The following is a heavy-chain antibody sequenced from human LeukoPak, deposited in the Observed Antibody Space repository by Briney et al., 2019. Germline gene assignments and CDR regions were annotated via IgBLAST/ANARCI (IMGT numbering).Heavy chain of an antibody. D-gene: IGHD3-22*01. V-gene: IGHV3-48*01. CDR2: ISSSRSTV. J-gene: IGHJ3*02. CDR3: AMSYYFESSGLDAFDI. Sequence: GGSLRLSCATSGFTFSSYSMNWVRQAPGKGLEWVSYISSSRSTVYYADSVRGRFTISRDNAKNSLYLQMNSLRAEDTAMYHCAMSYYFESSGLDAFDIWGQGTMVTVSS. CDR1: GFTFSSYS.